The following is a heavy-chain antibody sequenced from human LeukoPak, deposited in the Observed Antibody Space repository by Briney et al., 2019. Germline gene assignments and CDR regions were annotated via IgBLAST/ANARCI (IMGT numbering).Heavy chain of an antibody. CDR3: ARDGAPSMLDPHY. V-gene: IGHV3-21*01. J-gene: IGHJ4*02. CDR2: ISSSSSYI. Sequence: GGSLRLSCAASGFTFSSYSMNWVRQAPGKGLEWVSSISSSSSYIYYADSVKGRFTISRDNAKNSLYLQTNSLRAEDTAVYYCARDGAPSMLDPHYWGQGTLVTVSS. CDR1: GFTFSSYS. D-gene: IGHD2-8*01.